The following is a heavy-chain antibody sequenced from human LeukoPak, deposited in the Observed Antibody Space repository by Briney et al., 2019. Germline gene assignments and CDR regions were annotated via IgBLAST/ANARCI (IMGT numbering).Heavy chain of an antibody. Sequence: GGSLRLSCAASGFTFSSYALSWVRQAPGKGLEWVSAISGSGGTTYYADSVKGRFTISRDNSKNTLYLQMNSLRAEDTAVYCCAKAANYDFWSGYYDYCGQGTLVTVSS. D-gene: IGHD3-3*01. CDR3: AKAANYDFWSGYYDY. J-gene: IGHJ4*02. V-gene: IGHV3-23*01. CDR1: GFTFSSYA. CDR2: ISGSGGTT.